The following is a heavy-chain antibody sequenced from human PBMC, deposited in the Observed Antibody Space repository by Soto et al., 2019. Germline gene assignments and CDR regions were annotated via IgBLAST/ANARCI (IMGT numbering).Heavy chain of an antibody. J-gene: IGHJ6*02. CDR2: ISSSGSTI. CDR1: GFTLSSYE. CDR3: ARRIYYYGMDV. D-gene: IGHD2-15*01. Sequence: PGRSLRLSCAASGFTLSSYEMNWVRQAPGKGLEWVSYISSSGSTIYYADSVKGRFTISRDNAKTSLYLQMNSLRAEDTAVYYCARRIYYYGMDVWGQGTTVTVSS. V-gene: IGHV3-48*03.